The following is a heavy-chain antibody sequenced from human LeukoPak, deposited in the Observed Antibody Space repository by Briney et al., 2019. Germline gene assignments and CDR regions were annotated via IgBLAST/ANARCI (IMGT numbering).Heavy chain of an antibody. D-gene: IGHD5-18*01. J-gene: IGHJ3*02. V-gene: IGHV1-8*01. CDR3: ARGGIQLWLDAFDI. Sequence: ASVKVSCKASGYTFTSYDINWVRQATGQGLEWMGWMNPNSGNTGYAQKFQGRVTITRDTSASTAYMELSSLRSEDTAVYYCARGGIQLWLDAFDIWGQGTMVTVSS. CDR2: MNPNSGNT. CDR1: GYTFTSYD.